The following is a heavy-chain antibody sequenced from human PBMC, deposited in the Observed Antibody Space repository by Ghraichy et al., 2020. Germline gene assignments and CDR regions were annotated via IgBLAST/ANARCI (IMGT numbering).Heavy chain of an antibody. CDR1: GFTFSSYS. V-gene: IGHV3-21*01. CDR2: ITSSSNYI. D-gene: IGHD5-12*01. J-gene: IGHJ4*02. Sequence: GESLNISCAASGFTFSSYSMNWVRQAPGKGLEWVSTITSSSNYIYYADSVKGRFTISRDNAKNSLYLQMNSLRAEDTAVYYCARDLHIVATTFDYWGQGTLVTVSS. CDR3: ARDLHIVATTFDY.